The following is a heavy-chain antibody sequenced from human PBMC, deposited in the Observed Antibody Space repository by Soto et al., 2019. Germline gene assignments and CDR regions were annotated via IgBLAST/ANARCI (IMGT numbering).Heavy chain of an antibody. D-gene: IGHD6-13*01. CDR1: GGSTRSSDKY. Sequence: SETLSLTCTVSGGSTRSSDKYWGWFRQPPGKGLEWIGSIYYTEITHYNPSLMSRVTMSVDTSKNQFSLKVTSVSAADTAVYYCARVEVPESSSWHPFDPWGQGTLVTVSS. J-gene: IGHJ5*02. CDR2: IYYTEIT. V-gene: IGHV4-39*07. CDR3: ARVEVPESSSWHPFDP.